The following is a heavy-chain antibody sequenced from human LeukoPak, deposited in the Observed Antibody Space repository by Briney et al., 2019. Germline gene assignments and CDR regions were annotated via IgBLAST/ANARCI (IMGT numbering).Heavy chain of an antibody. CDR1: GGSISSYY. CDR3: ARTSRHYYGSGSNLTPWPADMDV. CDR2: IYYSGNT. V-gene: IGHV4-59*01. J-gene: IGHJ6*02. Sequence: KPSETLSLTCTVSGGSISSYYWTWIRQPPGKGLEWIGYIYYSGNTNYNPSLNSRATISLDTSKNHFSLKVTSVTAADTAVYHCARTSRHYYGSGSNLTPWPADMDVWGQGTTVTVSS. D-gene: IGHD3-10*01.